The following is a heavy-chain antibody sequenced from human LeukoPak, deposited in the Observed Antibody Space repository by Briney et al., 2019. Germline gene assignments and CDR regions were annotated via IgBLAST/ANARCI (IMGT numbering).Heavy chain of an antibody. CDR1: GFTFSNHA. J-gene: IGHJ3*02. CDR3: ARDSGSGWYGGVDAFDI. D-gene: IGHD6-19*01. Sequence: GGSLRLSCAASGFTFSNHAMSWVRQAPGKGLEWVSAISGSSGSTYYADSVKGRFTISRDNSKNTLYLQMNSLRAEDTAVYYCARDSGSGWYGGVDAFDIWGQGTMVTVSS. V-gene: IGHV3-23*01. CDR2: ISGSSGST.